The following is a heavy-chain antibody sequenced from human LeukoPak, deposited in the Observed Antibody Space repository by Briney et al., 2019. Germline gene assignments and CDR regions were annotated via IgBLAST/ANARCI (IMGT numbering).Heavy chain of an antibody. CDR3: ANLPRSPMDRGLNNYYYYMDV. V-gene: IGHV3-23*01. D-gene: IGHD2/OR15-2a*01. CDR1: GFTFSSYA. Sequence: PGGSLRLSCAASGFTFSSYAMSWVRQAPGKGLEWVSAISGSGGSTYYADSLKGRFTISRDNSKNTLYLQVNSLRAEDTAVYYCANLPRSPMDRGLNNYYYYMDVWGKGTTVTVSS. J-gene: IGHJ6*03. CDR2: ISGSGGST.